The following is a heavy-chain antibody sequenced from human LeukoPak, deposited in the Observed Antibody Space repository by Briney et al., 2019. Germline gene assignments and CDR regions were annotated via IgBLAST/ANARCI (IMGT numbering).Heavy chain of an antibody. CDR2: ISSSSSTI. D-gene: IGHD6-13*01. V-gene: IGHV3-48*03. CDR1: GFTFSSYE. Sequence: PGGSLRLSCAASGFTFSSYEMNWVRQAPGKGLEWVSYISSSSSTIYYADSVKGRFTISRDNAKNSLYLQMNSLRAEDTAVYYCAREYRYLIAATHFDYWGQGTLVTVSS. CDR3: AREYRYLIAATHFDY. J-gene: IGHJ4*02.